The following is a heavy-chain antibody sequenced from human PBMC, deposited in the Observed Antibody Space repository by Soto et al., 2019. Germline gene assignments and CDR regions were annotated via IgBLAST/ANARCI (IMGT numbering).Heavy chain of an antibody. J-gene: IGHJ4*02. CDR3: ARNGGSPFSAFDY. D-gene: IGHD1-26*01. Sequence: GASVKVSCKASGGTFSSYTISWVRQAPGQGLEWMGRIIPILGIANYAQKFQGRVTITADKSTSTAYMELRSLRSEDTAVYYCARNGGSPFSAFDYWGQGTLVTV. V-gene: IGHV1-69*02. CDR2: IIPILGIA. CDR1: GGTFSSYT.